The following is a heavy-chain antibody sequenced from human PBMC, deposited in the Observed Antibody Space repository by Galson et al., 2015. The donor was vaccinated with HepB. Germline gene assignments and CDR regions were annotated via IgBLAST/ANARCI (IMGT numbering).Heavy chain of an antibody. J-gene: IGHJ2*01. CDR1: GYTFTSYY. V-gene: IGHV1-46*01. CDR2: INPSGGST. D-gene: IGHD2-2*01. CDR3: ARDGDIVVVPAAMFHWYFDL. Sequence: SVKVSCKASGYTFTSYYMHWVRQAPGQGLEWMGIINPSGGSTSYAQKFQGRVTMTRDTSTSTVYMELSSLRSEDTAVYYCARDGDIVVVPAAMFHWYFDLWGRGTLVTVSS.